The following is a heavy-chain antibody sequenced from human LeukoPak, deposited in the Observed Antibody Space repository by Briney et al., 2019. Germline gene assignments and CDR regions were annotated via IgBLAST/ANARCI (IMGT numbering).Heavy chain of an antibody. D-gene: IGHD3-22*01. Sequence: GRSLRLSCAASGFTFSSYAMHWVRQAPGKGLEWVAVISYDGSKEYYADPVEGRFTISRDNPKNTLYLQINSLRAEDTAVYYCARSRGASGYYWVDYWGQGTLVTVSS. CDR3: ARSRGASGYYWVDY. CDR1: GFTFSSYA. CDR2: ISYDGSKE. V-gene: IGHV3-30-3*01. J-gene: IGHJ4*02.